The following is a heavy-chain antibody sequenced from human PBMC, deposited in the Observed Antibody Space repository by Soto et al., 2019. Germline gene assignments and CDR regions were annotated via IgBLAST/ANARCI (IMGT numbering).Heavy chain of an antibody. CDR3: ARGGYSYGSNWFDP. D-gene: IGHD5-18*01. Sequence: PSETLSLTCAVSGGSISSSNWWSFFRQPPGKGLEWIGEIYHSGSTNYNPSLKSRVTISVDKSKNQFSLKLSSVTAADTAVYYCARGGYSYGSNWFDPWGQGTLVTVSS. V-gene: IGHV4-4*02. J-gene: IGHJ5*02. CDR1: GGSISSSNW. CDR2: IYHSGST.